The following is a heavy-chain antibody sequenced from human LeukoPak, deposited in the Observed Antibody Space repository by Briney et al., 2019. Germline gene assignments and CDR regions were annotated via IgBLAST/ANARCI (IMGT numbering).Heavy chain of an antibody. CDR2: IYHSGST. D-gene: IGHD1-7*01. CDR3: ATGITGTPFTFDI. Sequence: SQTLSPTCAVSGDSLSSGGYSWSWIRQPPGKGLEWIGYIYHSGSTYYNPSLKSRVTISVDRSKNQFSPKLSSVTAADTAVYYCATGITGTPFTFDIWGQGTMVTVSS. J-gene: IGHJ3*02. V-gene: IGHV4-30-2*01. CDR1: GDSLSSGGYS.